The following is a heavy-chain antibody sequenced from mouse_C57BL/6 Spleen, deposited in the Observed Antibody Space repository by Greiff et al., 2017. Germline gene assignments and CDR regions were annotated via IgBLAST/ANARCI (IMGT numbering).Heavy chain of an antibody. Sequence: QQSCKASGYTFTSYWMHWVKQRPIQGLEWIGNIDPSDSETHYNQKFKDKATLTVDKSSSTAYMQLSSLTSEDSAVYYCARRGSSYFDYWGQGTTLTVSS. CDR2: IDPSDSET. CDR3: ARRGSSYFDY. D-gene: IGHD1-1*01. V-gene: IGHV1-52*01. CDR1: GYTFTSYW. J-gene: IGHJ2*01.